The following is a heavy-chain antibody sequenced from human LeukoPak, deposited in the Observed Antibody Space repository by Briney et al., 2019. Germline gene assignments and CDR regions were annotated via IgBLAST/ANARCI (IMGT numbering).Heavy chain of an antibody. CDR1: GFTFSSYA. V-gene: IGHV3-30*04. CDR3: ARESVSTVVTQAGSYFVY. J-gene: IGHJ4*02. D-gene: IGHD4-23*01. Sequence: GGSLRLSCAASGFTFSSYAMHWVRQAPGKGLEWVAVISYDGSNKYYADSVKGRFTISRDNSKNTLYLQMNSLRAEDTAVYYCARESVSTVVTQAGSYFVYWGQGTLVTVSS. CDR2: ISYDGSNK.